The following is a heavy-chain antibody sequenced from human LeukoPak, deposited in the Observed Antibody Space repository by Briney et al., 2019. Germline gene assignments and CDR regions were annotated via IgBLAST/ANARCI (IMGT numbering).Heavy chain of an antibody. D-gene: IGHD5-24*01. CDR1: GFTFSSYS. CDR2: ISSSSSYI. Sequence: GGSLRLSCAASGFTFSSYSMNWVRQAPGKGLEWVSSISSSSSYIYYADSVKGRFTISRDNAKNSLYLQMNSLRAEDTAVYYCARHAVEMSYDAFDIWGQGTMVTVSS. J-gene: IGHJ3*02. CDR3: ARHAVEMSYDAFDI. V-gene: IGHV3-21*01.